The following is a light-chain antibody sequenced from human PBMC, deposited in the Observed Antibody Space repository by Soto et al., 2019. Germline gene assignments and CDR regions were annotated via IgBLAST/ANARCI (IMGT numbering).Light chain of an antibody. J-gene: IGKJ2*01. CDR3: MQGTHWPPYT. Sequence: DVVMPQSPLSLPVNLGEPAAISCRSTQSLVHSDGDTYLSWFHQRPGQSPRRLIFRVSKRDFGVPPRFIGSGSGTDFTLEITSVEAEDVGVYYCMQGTHWPPYTFGQGTRLEIK. CDR2: RVS. CDR1: QSLVHSDGDTY. V-gene: IGKV2-30*02.